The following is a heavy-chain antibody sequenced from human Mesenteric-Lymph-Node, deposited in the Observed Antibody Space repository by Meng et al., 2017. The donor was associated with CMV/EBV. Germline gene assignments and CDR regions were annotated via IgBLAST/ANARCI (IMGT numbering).Heavy chain of an antibody. CDR3: AREVERTAGFDL. Sequence: SETLSLTCTVAGGSISSYYWSWIRQPPGKGVEWIGYISYSGSTNYSPSLKSRVTISVDTSKNPFSLKVTSVTAADTAVYFCAREVERTAGFDLWGQGVLVTVSS. CDR2: ISYSGST. V-gene: IGHV4-59*01. D-gene: IGHD1-1*01. CDR1: GGSISSYY. J-gene: IGHJ5*02.